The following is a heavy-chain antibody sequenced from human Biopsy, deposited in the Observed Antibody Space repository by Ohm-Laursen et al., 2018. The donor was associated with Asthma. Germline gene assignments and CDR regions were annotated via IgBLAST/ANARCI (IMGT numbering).Heavy chain of an antibody. V-gene: IGHV1-69*01. Sequence: SSVKVSCKASGDSFSNYAISWVRQAPGQGLEWMGGLIPVLGTPDHAQMFEGRVTITADESTSTGSMELSSLSSEDTAVDYCARGYSGSDRIVYYYSGLEVWGQGTTVTVSS. CDR3: ARGYSGSDRIVYYYSGLEV. D-gene: IGHD5-12*01. CDR1: GDSFSNYA. J-gene: IGHJ6*02. CDR2: LIPVLGTP.